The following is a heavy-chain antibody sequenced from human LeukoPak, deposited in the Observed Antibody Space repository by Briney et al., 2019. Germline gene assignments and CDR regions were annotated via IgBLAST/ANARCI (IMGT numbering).Heavy chain of an antibody. Sequence: GGSLRLSCAASGFTFSSYWMTWVRQAPGKGLEYVANIKEDGSEKYYLDSVKGRFTISRDNAKNSLYLQMSSLRGDDTAVYYCVRDCGFHTFDYWGQGALVTVSS. CDR1: GFTFSSYW. CDR3: VRDCGFHTFDY. CDR2: IKEDGSEK. V-gene: IGHV3-7*05. D-gene: IGHD2-21*01. J-gene: IGHJ4*02.